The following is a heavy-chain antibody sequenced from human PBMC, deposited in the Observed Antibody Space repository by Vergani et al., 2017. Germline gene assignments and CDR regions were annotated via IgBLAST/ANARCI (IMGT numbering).Heavy chain of an antibody. V-gene: IGHV3-53*02. Sequence: EVQLVETGGGLIQPGGSLRLSCAASGFTVSSNYMSWVRQAPGKGLEWVSVIYSGGSTYYADSVKGRFTIARDTSKNTLYLQMNSLRAEDTAVYYCARGQYCSGGSCYLDWYFDLWGRGTLVTVSS. CDR2: IYSGGST. CDR1: GFTVSSNY. J-gene: IGHJ2*01. D-gene: IGHD2-15*01. CDR3: ARGQYCSGGSCYLDWYFDL.